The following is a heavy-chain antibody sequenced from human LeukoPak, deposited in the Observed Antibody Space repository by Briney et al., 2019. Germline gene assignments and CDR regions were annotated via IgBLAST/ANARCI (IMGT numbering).Heavy chain of an antibody. Sequence: VTSVKVSCKASGYTFTGYYMHWVRQAPGQGLEWMGWINPNSGGTNYAQKFQSRVTMTRDTSISTAYMELSRLRSDDTAVYYCARDVDSSGWYQFGAFDIWGQGTMVTVSS. CDR1: GYTFTGYY. J-gene: IGHJ3*02. V-gene: IGHV1-2*02. D-gene: IGHD6-19*01. CDR2: INPNSGGT. CDR3: ARDVDSSGWYQFGAFDI.